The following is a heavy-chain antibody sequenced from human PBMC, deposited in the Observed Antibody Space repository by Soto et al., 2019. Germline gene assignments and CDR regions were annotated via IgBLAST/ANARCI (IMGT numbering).Heavy chain of an antibody. Sequence: QVQLQQWGAGLLKPSETLSLTCAVYGGFVSSGSYYWSWIRQPPGKGLEWIGEMSHSGGTHFNPSLKGRVTISVDTSKNQFSLKMRSVTAADTALYYCARVERGTATTVVDAFDIWGPGTLVTVSS. D-gene: IGHD1-1*01. CDR3: ARVERGTATTVVDAFDI. V-gene: IGHV4-34*01. CDR1: GGFVSSGSYY. CDR2: MSHSGGT. J-gene: IGHJ3*02.